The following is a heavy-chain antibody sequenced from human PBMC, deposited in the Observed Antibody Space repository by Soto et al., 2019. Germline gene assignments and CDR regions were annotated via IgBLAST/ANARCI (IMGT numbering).Heavy chain of an antibody. V-gene: IGHV3-9*01. D-gene: IGHD3-10*01. CDR3: AKDFHYSSGSFHGMDV. CDR2: ISWNSGSI. CDR1: GFTFDDYA. J-gene: IGHJ6*02. Sequence: GGSLRLSCAASGFTFDDYAMHWVRQAPGKGLEWVSGISWNSGSIGYADSVKGRFTISRDNAKNSLYLQMNVLRPEDTALYYCAKDFHYSSGSFHGMDVWGQGTTVTVSS.